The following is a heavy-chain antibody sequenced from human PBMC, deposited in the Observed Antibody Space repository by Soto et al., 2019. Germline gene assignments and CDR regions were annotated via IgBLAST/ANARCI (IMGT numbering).Heavy chain of an antibody. J-gene: IGHJ4*02. CDR1: GYSFTSYW. CDR2: IYPGDSDT. V-gene: IGHV5-51*01. Sequence: PGESLKISCKGSGYSFTSYWSGWVRQMPGKGLEWMGIIYPGDSDTRYSPSFQGQVTISADKSISTAYLQWSSLKASDTAMYYCARTYYDILTGYIYFDYWGQGTLVTVSS. D-gene: IGHD3-9*01. CDR3: ARTYYDILTGYIYFDY.